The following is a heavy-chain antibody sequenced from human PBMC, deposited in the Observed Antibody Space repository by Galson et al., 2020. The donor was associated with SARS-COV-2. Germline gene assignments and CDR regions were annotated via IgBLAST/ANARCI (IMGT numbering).Heavy chain of an antibody. Sequence: SETLSLTCTVSGYSISNSYYWGLIQQSPGKGLEWIGSISHSRATNYNPSLKSRVTMSVDTSKNQFSLKLSSVTAADTAVVYCARDRWDVLTGGKSRRVGMDVWGKGTTVTVSS. J-gene: IGHJ6*04. CDR2: ISHSRAT. V-gene: IGHV4-38-2*02. CDR3: ARDRWDVLTGGKSRRVGMDV. D-gene: IGHD3-9*01. CDR1: GYSISNSYY.